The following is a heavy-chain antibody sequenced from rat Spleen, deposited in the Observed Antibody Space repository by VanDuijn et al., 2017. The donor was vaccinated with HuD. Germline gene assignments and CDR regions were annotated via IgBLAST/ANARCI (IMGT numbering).Heavy chain of an antibody. CDR1: GFTLSKFG. J-gene: IGHJ4*01. CDR2: IIYDGSKI. D-gene: IGHD1-12*02. V-gene: IGHV5-29*01. CDR3: ATDGYYDGTYYAVYVMDA. Sequence: EVQLVESGGTLVQPGGSLKLSCTASGFTLSKFGMAWVCQAPTKGLEWVATIIYDGSKIYYRDSVKGRFTISRDNAKSTLYLQMDSLRSDDTATYYCATDGYYDGTYYAVYVMDAWAQGASVTVSS.